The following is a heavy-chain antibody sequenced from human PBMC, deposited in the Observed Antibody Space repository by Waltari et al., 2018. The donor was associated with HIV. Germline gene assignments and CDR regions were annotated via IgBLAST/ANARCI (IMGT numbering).Heavy chain of an antibody. D-gene: IGHD3-16*02. CDR1: GFIVSYHY. J-gene: IGHJ6*02. CDR2: LYSNGNT. CDR3: ARMHRFYGSEQSRYFYFGMDV. V-gene: IGHV3-53*01. Sequence: EVQLVESGGNLTRPGGSLRLSCAGSGFIVSYHYMSWVRQAPGKGPEWVSVLYSNGNTLYGGSVKGRFTIFRDNSKNTLYLQMNTLRVDDTAVYYCARMHRFYGSEQSRYFYFGMDVWGQGTTVTVSS.